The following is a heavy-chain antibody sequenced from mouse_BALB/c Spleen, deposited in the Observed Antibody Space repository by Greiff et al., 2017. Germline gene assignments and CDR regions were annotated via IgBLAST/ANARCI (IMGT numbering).Heavy chain of an antibody. CDR3: TRSFTTVVATDY. D-gene: IGHD1-1*01. J-gene: IGHJ2*01. V-gene: IGHV1S22*01. CDR2: IYPGSGST. Sequence: LQQPGSELVRPGASVKLSCKASGYTFTSYWMHWVKQRPGQGLEWIGNIYPGSGSTNYDEKFKSKATLTVDTSSSTAYMQLSSLTSEDSAVYYCTRSFTTVVATDYWGQGTTLTVSS. CDR1: GYTFTSYW.